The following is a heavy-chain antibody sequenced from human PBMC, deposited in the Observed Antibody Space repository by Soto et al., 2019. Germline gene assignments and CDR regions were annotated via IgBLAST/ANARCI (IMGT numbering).Heavy chain of an antibody. D-gene: IGHD6-13*01. J-gene: IGHJ1*01. CDR1: GYTFTGYY. CDR3: ARGGSIAAAGTFEYFQH. Sequence: ASVKVSCKASGYTFTGYYMHWVRQAPGQGLEWMGWINPNSGGTNYAQKFQGWVTMTRDTSISTAYMELSRLRSDDTAVYYCARGGSIAAAGTFEYFQHWGQGTLVTVSS. CDR2: INPNSGGT. V-gene: IGHV1-2*04.